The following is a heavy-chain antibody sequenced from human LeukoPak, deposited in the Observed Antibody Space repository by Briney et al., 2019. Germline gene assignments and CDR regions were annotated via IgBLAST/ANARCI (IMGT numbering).Heavy chain of an antibody. CDR3: ARARSSGYFDY. J-gene: IGHJ4*02. D-gene: IGHD3-10*01. CDR2: IWYDGSNK. CDR1: GFTFSSYG. Sequence: GSLRLSCAASGFTFSSYGMHWVRQAPGKGLEWVAVIWYDGSNKYYADSVKGRFTISRDNSKNTLYLQMNSLRAEDTAVYYCARARSSGYFDYWGQGTLVTVSS. V-gene: IGHV3-33*01.